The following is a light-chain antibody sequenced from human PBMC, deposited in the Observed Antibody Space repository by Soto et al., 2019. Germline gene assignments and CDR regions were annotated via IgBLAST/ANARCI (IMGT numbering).Light chain of an antibody. Sequence: EIVLTQSPATLSLSPGERATLSCRASQSVSSYLAWYQQKPGQAPRLLIYDSSNRAPGIPARFSGSGSGTDFTLTISSLEPEDFAVYYCQRRGDFGGGTKVEIK. CDR3: QRRGD. J-gene: IGKJ4*01. CDR2: DSS. CDR1: QSVSSY. V-gene: IGKV3-11*01.